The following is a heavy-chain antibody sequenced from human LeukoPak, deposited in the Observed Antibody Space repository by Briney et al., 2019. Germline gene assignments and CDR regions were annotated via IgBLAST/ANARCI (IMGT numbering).Heavy chain of an antibody. D-gene: IGHD3-9*01. J-gene: IGHJ4*02. CDR3: ARSDKYYDILTGFDY. V-gene: IGHV4-59*01. CDR1: GGSISSYY. Sequence: SETLSLTCTVSGGSISSYYWSWIRQPPGKGLEWIGYIYYSGSTNYNPSLKSRVTISVDTSKNQFSLKLSSVTAADTAVYYCARSDKYYDILTGFDYWGQGTLVTVSS. CDR2: IYYSGST.